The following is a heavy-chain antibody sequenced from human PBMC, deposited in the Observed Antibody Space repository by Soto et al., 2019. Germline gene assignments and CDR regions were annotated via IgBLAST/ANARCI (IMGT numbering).Heavy chain of an antibody. Sequence: GGSLRLSCAASGLTFSSYAMSWVRQAPGKGLEWVSAISGSGGSTYYADSVKGRFTISRDNSKNTLYLQMNSLRAEDTAVYYCGKDRGTYYYDSSGYYHFDYWGQGTLVTVSS. CDR2: ISGSGGST. J-gene: IGHJ4*02. V-gene: IGHV3-23*01. CDR1: GLTFSSYA. CDR3: GKDRGTYYYDSSGYYHFDY. D-gene: IGHD3-22*01.